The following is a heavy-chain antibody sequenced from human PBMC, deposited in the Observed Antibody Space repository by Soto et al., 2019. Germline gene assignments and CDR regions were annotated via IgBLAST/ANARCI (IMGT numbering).Heavy chain of an antibody. D-gene: IGHD6-6*01. V-gene: IGHV3-43*01. CDR2: IRWDGGST. CDR3: TGAGETWSSSSHEVGDY. Sequence: LRLSCAASGFTFDDYTMHWVRQAAGKGLEWVSLIRWDGGSTYYADSVKGRFTISRDNSKNTLYLQMSSLRAEDTAVYYCTGAGETWSSSSHEVGDYWGQGTQVTVSS. J-gene: IGHJ4*02. CDR1: GFTFDDYT.